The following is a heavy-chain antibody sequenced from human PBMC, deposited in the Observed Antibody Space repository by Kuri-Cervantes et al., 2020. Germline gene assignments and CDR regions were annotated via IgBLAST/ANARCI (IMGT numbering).Heavy chain of an antibody. CDR2: IDWDDDK. D-gene: IGHD3-22*01. V-gene: IGHV2-70*04. CDR3: ARDYYDSSGFPPFDY. Sequence: SGPTLVKPTQTLTLTCTFSGFSLSTSGVRVSWIRQPPGRALEWLARIDWDDDKFYSTSLKTRLTISKDTSKNQVVLTMTNMDPVDTATYYCARDYYDSSGFPPFDYWGQGTLVTVSS. J-gene: IGHJ4*02. CDR1: GFSLSTSGVR.